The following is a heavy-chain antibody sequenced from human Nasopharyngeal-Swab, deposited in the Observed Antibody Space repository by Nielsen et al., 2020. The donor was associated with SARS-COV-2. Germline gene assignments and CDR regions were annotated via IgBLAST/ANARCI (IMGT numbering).Heavy chain of an antibody. J-gene: IGHJ6*02. D-gene: IGHD3-10*01. CDR3: ARDSMVRGLGTNYYYYYGMDV. CDR2: IYYSGST. V-gene: IGHV4-59*01. CDR1: GGSISSYY. Sequence: SETLSLTCTVSGGSISSYYWSWIRQPPGKGLEWIGYIYYSGSTNYNPSLKSRVNISVDTSKNQFSLKLSSVTAADTAVYYCARDSMVRGLGTNYYYYYGMDVWGQGTTVTVSS.